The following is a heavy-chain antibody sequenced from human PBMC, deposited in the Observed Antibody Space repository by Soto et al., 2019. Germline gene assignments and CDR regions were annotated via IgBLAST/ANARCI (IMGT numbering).Heavy chain of an antibody. D-gene: IGHD3-9*01. CDR1: GFTFTSYG. J-gene: IGHJ4*02. Sequence: LRLSCTASGFTFTSYGMGWVRQAPGKGLQWVSTIRGDGGQTHYTDSVKGRFSISRDNSKNTVYLQMDSLRAEDTAMYFCARDVGLDSDDFFAYWGQGTQVTVSS. V-gene: IGHV3-23*01. CDR3: ARDVGLDSDDFFAY. CDR2: IRGDGGQT.